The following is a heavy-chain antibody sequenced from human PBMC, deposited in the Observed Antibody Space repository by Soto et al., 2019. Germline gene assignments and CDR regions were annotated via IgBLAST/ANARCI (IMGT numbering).Heavy chain of an antibody. CDR3: ARVVTIFGVAAFDY. J-gene: IGHJ4*02. Sequence: ASVKVSCKASGGTFSSYAISWVRQAPGQGLEWMGGIIPIFGTANYAQKFQGRATITADESTSTAYMELSSLRSEDTAVYYCARVVTIFGVAAFDYWGQGTLVTVSS. D-gene: IGHD3-3*01. CDR2: IIPIFGTA. CDR1: GGTFSSYA. V-gene: IGHV1-69*13.